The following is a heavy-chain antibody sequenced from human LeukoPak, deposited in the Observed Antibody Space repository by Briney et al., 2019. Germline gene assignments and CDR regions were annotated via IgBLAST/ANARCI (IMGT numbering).Heavy chain of an antibody. D-gene: IGHD3-22*01. CDR2: VRTKGNGYAT. CDR1: GLTFSGSA. J-gene: IGHJ4*02. V-gene: IGHV3-73*01. Sequence: GGSLRLSCAASGLTFSGSAIHWVRQASGKGLEWVGRVRTKGNGYATQYAAPVKGRFTISRDDSKNTAYLQMNSLKTEDTAVYFCSSYDNSGYYYRNYWGQGTLVTVSS. CDR3: SSYDNSGYYYRNY.